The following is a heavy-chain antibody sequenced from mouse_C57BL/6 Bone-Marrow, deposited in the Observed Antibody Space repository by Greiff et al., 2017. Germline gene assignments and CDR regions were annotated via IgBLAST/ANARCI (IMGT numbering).Heavy chain of an antibody. CDR3: ARDPWFAY. V-gene: IGHV1-61*01. CDR1: GYTFTSYW. CDR2: IYPSDSET. Sequence: QVQLQQPGAELVRPGSSVKLSCKASGYTFTSYWMDWVKQRPGQGLEWIGKIYPSDSETHYNQKFKDKATLTVDKSSSTAYMQLSSLTSEDSAVYYCARDPWFAYWGQGTLVTVSA. J-gene: IGHJ3*01.